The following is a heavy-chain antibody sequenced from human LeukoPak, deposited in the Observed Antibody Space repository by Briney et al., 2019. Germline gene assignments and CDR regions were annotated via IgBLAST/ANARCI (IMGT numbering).Heavy chain of an antibody. D-gene: IGHD3-22*01. CDR2: IYPSGST. J-gene: IGHJ3*02. CDR1: GGSISSGSYY. V-gene: IGHV4-61*02. CDR3: ARDRYYDSSGYSLHSFDI. Sequence: SQTLSLTCTVSGGSISSGSYYWSWIRQPAGKGLEWIGRIYPSGSTNYNPSLKSRVTISVDTSKNQFSLKLSSVTAADTAVYYCARDRYYDSSGYSLHSFDIWGQGTMVTVSS.